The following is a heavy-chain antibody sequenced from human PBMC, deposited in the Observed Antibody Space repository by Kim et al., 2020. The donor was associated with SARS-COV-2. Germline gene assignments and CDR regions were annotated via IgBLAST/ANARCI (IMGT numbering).Heavy chain of an antibody. CDR2: IYSGGST. CDR1: GFIVRNNY. D-gene: IGHD3-10*01. CDR3: ARGVINSYFDF. V-gene: IGHV3-66*01. Sequence: GGSLRLSCAASGFIVRNNYMSWVRQAPGKGLEWVSVIYSGGSTYYADSVKGRFTISSDNSKNTLYLQMNSLRAEDTAVYYCARGVINSYFDFWGQGTLVTVSS. J-gene: IGHJ4*02.